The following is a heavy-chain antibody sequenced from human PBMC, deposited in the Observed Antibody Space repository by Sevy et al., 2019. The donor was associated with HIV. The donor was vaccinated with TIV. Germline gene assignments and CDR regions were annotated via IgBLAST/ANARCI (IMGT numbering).Heavy chain of an antibody. D-gene: IGHD3-3*01. V-gene: IGHV3-23*01. Sequence: GGSLRLSCAASGFTFSSYAMSWVRQAPGKGLEGVSRISGGGGSTYSADSLKGRFTISRAKTKNTLYLQMNSLRAGETAVYYCAKSPYFDFWSGHYTRGANFDYWGQGTLVTVSS. J-gene: IGHJ4*02. CDR1: GFTFSSYA. CDR3: AKSPYFDFWSGHYTRGANFDY. CDR2: ISGGGGST.